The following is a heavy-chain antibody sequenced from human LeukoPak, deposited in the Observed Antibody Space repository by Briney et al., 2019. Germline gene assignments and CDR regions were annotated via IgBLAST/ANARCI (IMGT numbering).Heavy chain of an antibody. CDR3: TTDPSDGDPYYFDY. CDR2: IKSKTDGGTT. CDR1: GFTFGNAW. Sequence: GGSLRLSCAASGFTFGNAWMSWVRQAPGKGLEWVGRIKSKTDGGTTDYAAPVKGRFTISRDDSKNTLYLQMNSLKTEDTAVYYCTTDPSDGDPYYFDYWGQGTLVTVSS. V-gene: IGHV3-15*01. J-gene: IGHJ4*02. D-gene: IGHD5-24*01.